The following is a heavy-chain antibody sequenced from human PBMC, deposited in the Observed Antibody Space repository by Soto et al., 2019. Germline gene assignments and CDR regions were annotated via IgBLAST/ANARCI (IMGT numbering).Heavy chain of an antibody. CDR2: FDPEDGDT. Sequence: ASVKVSCKVSGYTLSELSMHWVLQAPGKGLEWMGGFDPEDGDTIYAQKFQCRVTMTEDTSTDTAYMELSSLRSEDTAVYYCATDITMIVPGGSAYYYYGMDVWDQGTTVTVSS. CDR1: GYTLSELS. CDR3: ATDITMIVPGGSAYYYYGMDV. D-gene: IGHD3-22*01. V-gene: IGHV1-24*01. J-gene: IGHJ6*02.